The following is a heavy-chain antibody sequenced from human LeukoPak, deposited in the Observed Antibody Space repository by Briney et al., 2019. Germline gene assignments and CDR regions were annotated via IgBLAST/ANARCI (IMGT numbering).Heavy chain of an antibody. V-gene: IGHV3-30*02. CDR2: IRYDGSNK. J-gene: IGHJ5*02. Sequence: PGGSLRLSCAASGFTFSSYDMHWVRQAPGKGLEWVAFIRYDGSNKYYADSVKGRFTISRDNSKNTLYLQMNSLRAEDTAVYYCAKTGLFDPWGQGTLVTVSS. CDR3: AKTGLFDP. CDR1: GFTFSSYD.